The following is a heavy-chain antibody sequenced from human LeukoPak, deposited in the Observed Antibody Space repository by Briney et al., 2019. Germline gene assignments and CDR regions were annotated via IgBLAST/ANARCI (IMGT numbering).Heavy chain of an antibody. D-gene: IGHD6-13*01. V-gene: IGHV3-23*01. Sequence: GRSLRLSCAASGFTFSTYGMHWVRQAPGKGLEWVSGISDSGSSRNYADSVKGRFSISRDNSRNTLYLQMNSLRAEDTAVYYCAKDAAGPEYWGQGTLVTVSS. J-gene: IGHJ4*02. CDR2: ISDSGSSR. CDR3: AKDAAGPEY. CDR1: GFTFSTYG.